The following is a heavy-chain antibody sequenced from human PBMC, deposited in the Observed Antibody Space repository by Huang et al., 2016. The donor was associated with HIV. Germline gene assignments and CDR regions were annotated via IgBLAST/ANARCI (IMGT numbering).Heavy chain of an antibody. D-gene: IGHD1-26*01. V-gene: IGHV3-7*01. CDR2: IKQDGSEK. Sequence: EVQLVESGGGLVQPGESLRLSCAASGFTFSTYRMTWVRQAPGKGLEWVADIKQDGSEKYYGDSVRGRVTISRDNAKNSLYLQMNSLRAEDTAVYYCARGIDGSWEYWGQGTLVTVSS. J-gene: IGHJ4*02. CDR3: ARGIDGSWEY. CDR1: GFTFSTYR.